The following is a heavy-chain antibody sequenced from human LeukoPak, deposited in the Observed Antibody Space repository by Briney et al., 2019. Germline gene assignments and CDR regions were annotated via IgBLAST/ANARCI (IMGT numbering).Heavy chain of an antibody. CDR2: ISSSSSYI. D-gene: IGHD6-19*01. V-gene: IGHV3-21*01. CDR3: ARRPIAVAAEPNTLFFVY. CDR1: GFTFSSYA. J-gene: IGHJ4*02. Sequence: PGGSLRLSCAASGFTFSSYAMSWVRQAPGKGLEWVSSISSSSSYIYYADSVKGRFTISRDNAKNSLYLQMNSLRAEDTAVYYCARRPIAVAAEPNTLFFVYWGQGTLVTVSS.